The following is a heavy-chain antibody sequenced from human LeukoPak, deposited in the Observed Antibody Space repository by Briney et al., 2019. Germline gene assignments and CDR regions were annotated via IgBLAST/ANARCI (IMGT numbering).Heavy chain of an antibody. J-gene: IGHJ1*01. D-gene: IGHD2-15*01. V-gene: IGHV3-23*01. CDR3: AKPQWGGTLLGYFQH. CDR1: GFTFSSYA. CDR2: ISGSGRST. Sequence: PGGSLRLSCAASGFTFSSYAMSWVRQVPGKGLEWVSAISGSGRSTYYADSVKGRFTISRDNSKNTVYLQMNSLRAEDTAVYYCAKPQWGGTLLGYFQHWGQGTLVTVSS.